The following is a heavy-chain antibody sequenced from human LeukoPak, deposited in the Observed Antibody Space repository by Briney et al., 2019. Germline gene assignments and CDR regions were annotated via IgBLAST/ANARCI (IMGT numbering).Heavy chain of an antibody. J-gene: IGHJ6*02. V-gene: IGHV3-33*01. CDR2: IWYDGSNK. Sequence: GRSLRLSCAASGFTFGSYGMHWVRQAPGKGLEWVAVIWYDGSNKYYADSVKGRFTISRDNSKNTLYLQMNSLRAEDTTVYYCARDLQDYYYYGMDVWGQGTTVTVSS. CDR3: ARDLQDYYYYGMDV. CDR1: GFTFGSYG. D-gene: IGHD4-11*01.